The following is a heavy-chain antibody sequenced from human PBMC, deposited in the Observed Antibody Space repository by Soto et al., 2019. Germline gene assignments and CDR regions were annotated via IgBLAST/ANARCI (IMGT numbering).Heavy chain of an antibody. Sequence: PGGSLRLSCAASGFTFSNAWMNWVRQAPGKGLEWVGRIKSKTDGGTTDYAAPVKGRFTISRDDSKNTLYLQMNSLKTEDTAVYYCTTTSTMIVVVTSFDYWGQGTLVTVSS. V-gene: IGHV3-15*07. CDR2: IKSKTDGGTT. D-gene: IGHD3-22*01. J-gene: IGHJ4*02. CDR1: GFTFSNAW. CDR3: TTTSTMIVVVTSFDY.